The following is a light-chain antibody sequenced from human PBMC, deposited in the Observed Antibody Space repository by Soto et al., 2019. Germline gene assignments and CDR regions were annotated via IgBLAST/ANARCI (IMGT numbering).Light chain of an antibody. V-gene: IGKV4-1*01. CDR1: QSVLYSSNNKNY. J-gene: IGKJ1*01. Sequence: DIVMTQSPDSLAVSLGERATINCKSSQSVLYSSNNKNYLSWYQQKPGQPPKLLFYWASTRESGVPDRFSGSGYETDFTLTISSLQAEDVAVYYCQQYYSTPWTFGQGTKVEIK. CDR3: QQYYSTPWT. CDR2: WAS.